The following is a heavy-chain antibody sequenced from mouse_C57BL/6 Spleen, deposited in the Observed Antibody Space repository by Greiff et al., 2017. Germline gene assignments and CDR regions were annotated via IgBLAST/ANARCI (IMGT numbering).Heavy chain of an antibody. CDR1: GFNIKDDY. J-gene: IGHJ4*01. CDR3: TRDYPYYYAMDY. D-gene: IGHD2-4*01. Sequence: EVKLEESGAELVRPGASVKLSCTASGFNIKDDYMHWVKQRPEQGLEWIGWIDPENGDTEYASKFQGKATIPADTSSNTAYLQLSSLTSEDTAVYYCTRDYPYYYAMDYWGQGTSVTVSS. CDR2: IDPENGDT. V-gene: IGHV14-4*01.